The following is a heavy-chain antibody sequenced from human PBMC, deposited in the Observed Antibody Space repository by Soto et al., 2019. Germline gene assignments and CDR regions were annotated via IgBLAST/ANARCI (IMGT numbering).Heavy chain of an antibody. CDR3: ASSIAAAGDFDY. D-gene: IGHD6-13*01. CDR1: GGSISSYY. J-gene: IGHJ4*02. V-gene: IGHV4-59*08. CDR2: IYYSGST. Sequence: SETLSLTCTVSGGSISSYYWSWIRQPPGKGLEWIGYIYYSGSTNYNPSLKSRVTISVDTFKNLFSLKLSSVTAADTAVYYCASSIAAAGDFDYWGQGTLVTVSS.